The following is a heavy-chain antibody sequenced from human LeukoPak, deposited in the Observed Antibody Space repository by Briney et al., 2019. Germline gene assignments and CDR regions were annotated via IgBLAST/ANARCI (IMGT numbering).Heavy chain of an antibody. CDR2: INHSGST. CDR1: GGSFSGYY. V-gene: IGHV4-34*01. J-gene: IGHJ5*02. D-gene: IGHD6-19*01. Sequence: SETLSLTCAVYGGSFSGYYWSWIRQPPGKGLEWIGEINHSGSTNYNPSLKSRVTISVDTSKNQFSLQLNSVTPEDTAVYYCARDYAYSSGWYRRPYNWFDPWGQGTLVTVSS. CDR3: ARDYAYSSGWYRRPYNWFDP.